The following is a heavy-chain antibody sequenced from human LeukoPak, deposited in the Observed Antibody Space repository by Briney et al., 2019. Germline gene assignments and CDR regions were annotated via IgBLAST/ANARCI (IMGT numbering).Heavy chain of an antibody. J-gene: IGHJ4*02. Sequence: ASVKVSCKVSGYTLTELSMHWVRQAPGKGLEWMGGFDPEDGETIYAQKFQGRVTMIEDTSTDTAYMELSSLRSEDTAVYYCAGTGTTDIPHFDYWGQGTLVTVSS. V-gene: IGHV1-24*01. CDR1: GYTLTELS. CDR2: FDPEDGET. D-gene: IGHD1-7*01. CDR3: AGTGTTDIPHFDY.